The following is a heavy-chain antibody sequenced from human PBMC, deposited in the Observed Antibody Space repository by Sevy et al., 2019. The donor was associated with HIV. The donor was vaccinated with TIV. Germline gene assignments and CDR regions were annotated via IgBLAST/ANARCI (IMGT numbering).Heavy chain of an antibody. CDR3: ARDSTSRPRVLDY. J-gene: IGHJ4*02. V-gene: IGHV4-59*01. CDR2: IYFTGNT. Sequence: SETLSLTCSVSGGSISSYFWTWVRQSPGKGLEWIGNIYFTGNTDYSPSLKSRVTLSLDTSKSQFSLTLKSVTAADQAIYFCARDSTSRPRVLDYWGQGTLVTVSS. D-gene: IGHD6-6*01. CDR1: GGSISSYF.